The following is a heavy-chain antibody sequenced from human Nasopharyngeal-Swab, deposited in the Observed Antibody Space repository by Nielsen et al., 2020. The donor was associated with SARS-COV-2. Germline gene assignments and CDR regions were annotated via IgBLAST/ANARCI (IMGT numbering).Heavy chain of an antibody. CDR1: GGTFSSYA. Sequence: SVKVSCKASGGTFSSYAISWVRQAPGQGLEWTGGIIPIFGTANYAQKFQGRVTITADESTSTAYMELSSLRSEDTAVYYCARGWSQNENWFDPWGQGTLVTVSS. J-gene: IGHJ5*02. CDR3: ARGWSQNENWFDP. CDR2: IIPIFGTA. V-gene: IGHV1-69*13. D-gene: IGHD6-19*01.